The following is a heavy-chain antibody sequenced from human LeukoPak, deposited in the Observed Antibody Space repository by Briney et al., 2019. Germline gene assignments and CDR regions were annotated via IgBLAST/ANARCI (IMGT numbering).Heavy chain of an antibody. CDR2: MNPNSGNT. CDR3: ARIAAAGTPDPYYYYYGMDV. Sequence: ASVKVSCKASGGTFSSYAISWVRQATGQGLEWMGWMNPNSGNTGYAQKFQGRVTMTRNTSISTAYMELSSLRSEDTAVYYCARIAAAGTPDPYYYYYGMDVWGQGTTVTVSS. J-gene: IGHJ6*02. CDR1: GGTFSSYA. D-gene: IGHD6-13*01. V-gene: IGHV1-8*02.